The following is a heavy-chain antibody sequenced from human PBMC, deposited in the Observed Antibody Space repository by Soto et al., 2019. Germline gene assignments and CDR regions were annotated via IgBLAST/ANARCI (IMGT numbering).Heavy chain of an antibody. CDR2: IIPLVGTA. V-gene: IGHV1-69*01. CDR1: GVTFSSET. Sequence: QVQLVQSGADVKKPGSSEKVSCQASGVTFSSETLGWVRQAPGQGLEWVGGIIPLVGTASYAQKFQGRVTITADESTSTVYMELSSLRSDDTAVYFCATELGENPASPFDAWGQGTLVTVSS. CDR3: ATELGENPASPFDA. J-gene: IGHJ4*02. D-gene: IGHD3-10*01.